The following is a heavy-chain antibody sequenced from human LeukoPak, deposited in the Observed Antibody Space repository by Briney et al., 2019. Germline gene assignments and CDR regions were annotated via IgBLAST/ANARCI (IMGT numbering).Heavy chain of an antibody. D-gene: IGHD5-18*01. CDR2: ISSSSSYI. Sequence: PGGSLRLSCAASGFTFSSYAMSWVRQAPGKGLEWVSSISSSSSYIYYADSVKGRFTISRDNAKNSLYLQMNSLRAEDTAVYYCARGATAMAPGGFDYWGQGTLVTVSS. V-gene: IGHV3-21*01. CDR3: ARGATAMAPGGFDY. J-gene: IGHJ4*02. CDR1: GFTFSSYA.